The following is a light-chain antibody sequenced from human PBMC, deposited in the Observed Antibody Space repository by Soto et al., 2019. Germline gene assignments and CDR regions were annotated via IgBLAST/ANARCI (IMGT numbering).Light chain of an antibody. CDR2: DVT. CDR1: SSDVGTYNF. CDR3: CSYVGSYTSYV. V-gene: IGLV2-11*01. J-gene: IGLJ1*01. Sequence: QSALTQPRSVSGSPGQSVTISCTGTSSDVGTYNFVSWYQQHPGKAPKFMIYDVTKRPSGVPDRFSGSKSGNTASLTISGLQAEDDADYACCSYVGSYTSYVFGTGTQLTVL.